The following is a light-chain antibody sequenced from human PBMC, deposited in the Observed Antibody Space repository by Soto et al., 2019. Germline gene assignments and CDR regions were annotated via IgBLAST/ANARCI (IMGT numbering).Light chain of an antibody. Sequence: QSVLTQPPSVSGAPGQRVTISCTGSSSNIGAGCDVHWYQQLPGTAPKLLIYGNINRPSGVPDRFSGSKSGTSASLAITGLQAEDEADYYCQSYDSSLSGPVFGTGTKVTVL. CDR3: QSYDSSLSGPV. CDR1: SSNIGAGCD. J-gene: IGLJ1*01. V-gene: IGLV1-40*01. CDR2: GNI.